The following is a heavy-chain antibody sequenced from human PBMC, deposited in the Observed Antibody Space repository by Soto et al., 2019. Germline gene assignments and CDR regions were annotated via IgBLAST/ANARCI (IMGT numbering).Heavy chain of an antibody. CDR3: ARGMTIVVVVAATISSPTFDY. Sequence: KASETLSLTCGVYGGSFRNYYWIWVRQPPGKGLEWIGEVNHSGEATYNPSLQSRVTISLDTTNNHFSLKLSSVTAADTAVYYCARGMTIVVVVAATISSPTFDYWGQGTLVTVSS. CDR1: GGSFRNYY. D-gene: IGHD2-15*01. V-gene: IGHV4-34*01. J-gene: IGHJ4*02. CDR2: VNHSGEA.